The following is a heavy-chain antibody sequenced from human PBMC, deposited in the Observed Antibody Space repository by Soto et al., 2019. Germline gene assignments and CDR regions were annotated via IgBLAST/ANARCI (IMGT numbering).Heavy chain of an antibody. CDR2: INSDGSTT. V-gene: IGHV3-74*03. Sequence: EVQLVESGGGLVQPGGSLRLSCAASGFTFSSSWMHWVRQAPGKGLVWVSRINSDGSTTQYADSVRGRFTISRDNAKNTLFLEMNSLRIEDKAVSFCAGIPMARGPCDYWGQGTLVDVSS. CDR3: AGIPMARGPCDY. CDR1: GFTFSSSW. J-gene: IGHJ4*02. D-gene: IGHD3-10*01.